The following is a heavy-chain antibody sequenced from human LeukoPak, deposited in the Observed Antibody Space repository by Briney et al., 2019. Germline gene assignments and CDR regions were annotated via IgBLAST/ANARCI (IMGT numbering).Heavy chain of an antibody. V-gene: IGHV1-69*13. J-gene: IGHJ4*02. CDR1: GGTFSSYA. CDR3: ATADKFSNWYVFDY. D-gene: IGHD6-13*01. Sequence: SVKVSCTASGGTFSSYAISWVRQAPGQGLEWMGGIIPIFGTANYAQKFQGRVTITADESTSTAYMELISLRSEDTAVYYCATADKFSNWYVFDYWGQGTLVTVSS. CDR2: IIPIFGTA.